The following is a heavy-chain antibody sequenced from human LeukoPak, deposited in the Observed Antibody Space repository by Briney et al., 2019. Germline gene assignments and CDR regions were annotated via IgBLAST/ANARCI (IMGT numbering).Heavy chain of an antibody. CDR3: VRGVPGVYFYYYMDV. CDR2: INPNSGGT. V-gene: IGHV1-2*02. D-gene: IGHD2-8*01. J-gene: IGHJ6*03. Sequence: ASVKVSCKASRYTFTGYYMHWVRQAPGQGPEWMGWINPNSGGTNYAQKFQGRVTMTRDTSISTAYMELSRLRSDDTAVYYCVRGVPGVYFYYYMDVWGQGTTVTVSS. CDR1: RYTFTGYY.